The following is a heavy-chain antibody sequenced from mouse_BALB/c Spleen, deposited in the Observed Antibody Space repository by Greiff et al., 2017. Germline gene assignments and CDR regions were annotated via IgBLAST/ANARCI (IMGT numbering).Heavy chain of an antibody. Sequence: VQLKESGPGLVAPSQSLSITCTVSGFSLTSYGVHWVRQPPGKGLEWLGVIWAGGSTNYNSALMSRLSISKDNSKSQVFLKMNSLQTDDTAMYYCARDRGDYSGSSHYFDYWGQGTTLTVSS. CDR3: ARDRGDYSGSSHYFDY. CDR2: IWAGGST. CDR1: GFSLTSYG. J-gene: IGHJ2*01. D-gene: IGHD1-1*01. V-gene: IGHV2-9*02.